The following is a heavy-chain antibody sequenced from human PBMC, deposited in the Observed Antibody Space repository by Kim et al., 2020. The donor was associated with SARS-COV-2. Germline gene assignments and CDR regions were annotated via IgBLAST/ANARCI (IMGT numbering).Heavy chain of an antibody. D-gene: IGHD2-21*02. CDR3: AREGGDDDAFDI. Sequence: YYADSVKGRFTISRHNSKNTLYLQMNSLRAEDTAVYYCAREGGDDDAFDIWGQGTMVTVSS. V-gene: IGHV3-53*01. J-gene: IGHJ3*02.